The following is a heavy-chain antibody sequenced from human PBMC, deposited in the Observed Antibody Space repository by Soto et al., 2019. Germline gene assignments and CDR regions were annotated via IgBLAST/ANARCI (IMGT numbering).Heavy chain of an antibody. Sequence: GGSLRLSCAASGFTFSSYAMSWVRQAPGKGLEWVSAISGSGANTYYADSVKGRFTISRDNSKNTLYLQMNSLRAEDTAVYYCAKDYDFWSGYRYGMDVWGQGTTVTVSS. CDR1: GFTFSSYA. V-gene: IGHV3-23*01. CDR2: ISGSGANT. D-gene: IGHD3-3*01. J-gene: IGHJ6*02. CDR3: AKDYDFWSGYRYGMDV.